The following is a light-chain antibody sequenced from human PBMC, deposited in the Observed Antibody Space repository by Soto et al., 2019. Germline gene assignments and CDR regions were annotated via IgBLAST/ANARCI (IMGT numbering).Light chain of an antibody. CDR1: QSVDSSF. Sequence: IVLTQFPGTLSLSPGERATLSCRASQSVDSSFLAWYQQKPGLAPRLLIYGSSSRATGIPDRFSGSGSGTDFTLTISRLEPEDFVVYYCQHYAGSPLTFGGGTKVEIK. CDR2: GSS. V-gene: IGKV3-20*01. J-gene: IGKJ4*01. CDR3: QHYAGSPLT.